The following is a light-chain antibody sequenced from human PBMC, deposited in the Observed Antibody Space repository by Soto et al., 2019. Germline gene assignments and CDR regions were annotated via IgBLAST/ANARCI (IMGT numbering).Light chain of an antibody. CDR1: SSDVGTYNS. J-gene: IGLJ2*01. CDR2: DVN. CDR3: SSYAGNYTLD. V-gene: IGLV2-11*01. Sequence: QSALTQPRSVSGSPGQSVTISCTGTSSDVGTYNSVSWYQQHPGKAPKLMIYDVNKRPSGVPGRFSGSMSGNTASLTISGLQADDEADYHCSSYAGNYTLDFGGGTQLTVL.